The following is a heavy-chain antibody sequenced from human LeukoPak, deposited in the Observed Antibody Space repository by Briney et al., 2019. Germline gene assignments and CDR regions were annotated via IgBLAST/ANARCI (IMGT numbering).Heavy chain of an antibody. J-gene: IGHJ4*02. V-gene: IGHV4-39*01. CDR2: NYYSGST. D-gene: IGHD6-13*01. CDR3: ASLYSSSTLFDY. Sequence: SETLSLTCTVSGGSISSSSYYWGWIRQPPGKGLEWIGSNYYSGSTYYNPSLKSRVTISVDTSKNQFSLKLSSVTAADTAVYYCASLYSSSTLFDYWGQGTLVTVSS. CDR1: GGSISSSSYY.